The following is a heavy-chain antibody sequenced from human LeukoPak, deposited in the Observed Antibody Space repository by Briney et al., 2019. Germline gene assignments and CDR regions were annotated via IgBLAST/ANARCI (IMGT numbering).Heavy chain of an antibody. CDR3: GRTVVMRSGPYFDL. Sequence: SETLSLTCTVSGGSISSHYWSWIRQPPGKGLEWIAYIYYSGNNNYSASLRRRVTMSIDTSNNQFFLQLSSVTEAETAVDYCGRTVVMRSGPYFDLWGRGTLVTVSP. D-gene: IGHD6-19*01. V-gene: IGHV4-59*11. CDR1: GGSISSHY. CDR2: IYYSGNN. J-gene: IGHJ2*01.